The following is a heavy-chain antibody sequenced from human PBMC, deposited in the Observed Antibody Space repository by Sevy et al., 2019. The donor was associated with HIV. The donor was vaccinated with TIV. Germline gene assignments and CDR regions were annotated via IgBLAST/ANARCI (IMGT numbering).Heavy chain of an antibody. CDR2: ISYDGSSK. J-gene: IGHJ4*02. V-gene: IGHV3-30-3*01. Sequence: GGSLRLSCAASGFTFNTYPMHWVRQAPGKGLEWVAVISYDGSSKHYAESVRGRFTISREDSENTLYLQMNSMRPDDTAIYYCARDSGNSHYIVVGAYWGQGTLVTVSS. CDR3: ARDSGNSHYIVVGAY. CDR1: GFTFNTYP. D-gene: IGHD2-21*01.